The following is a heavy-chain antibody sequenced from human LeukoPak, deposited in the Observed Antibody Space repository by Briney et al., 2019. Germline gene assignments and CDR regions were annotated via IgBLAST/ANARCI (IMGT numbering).Heavy chain of an antibody. CDR1: GLTFDVYT. Sequence: GGTLTLSCAASGLTFDVYTMNWGRLAPGKGLGWVSGINWNGGSTHYRYTVKGRFTISRDNAKNSLYLQMNSLRAEDTALYHCARVKGGAYRNSIEYWGEGTLVTVST. V-gene: IGHV3-20*01. CDR3: ARVKGGAYRNSIEY. D-gene: IGHD3-16*01. CDR2: INWNGGST. J-gene: IGHJ4*02.